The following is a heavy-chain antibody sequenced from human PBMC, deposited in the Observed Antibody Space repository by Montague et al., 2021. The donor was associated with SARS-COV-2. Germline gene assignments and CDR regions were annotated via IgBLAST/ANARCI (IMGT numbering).Heavy chain of an antibody. Sequence: SETLSLTCSVSSGSIISSDYNWSWNRQGKGKELGGNSNKNDSGTNNYNLTIQSRGTIYVDKSKNHLNLRLSTVTAADTAVYFCARGMIRGVTTPFDYWGQGSQVTVSS. CDR2: KNDSGTN. CDR3: ARGMIRGVTTPFDY. D-gene: IGHD3-10*01. J-gene: IGHJ4*02. V-gene: IGHV4-39*02. CDR1: SGSIISSDYN.